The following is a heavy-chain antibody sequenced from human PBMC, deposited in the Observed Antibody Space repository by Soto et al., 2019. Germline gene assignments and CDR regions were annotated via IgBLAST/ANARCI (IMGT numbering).Heavy chain of an antibody. CDR2: IRSKAYGGTT. D-gene: IGHD3-16*02. J-gene: IGHJ4*02. CDR3: TRRRDYVWGSYRPQGPYFVY. CDR1: GFTFGDYA. V-gene: IGHV3-49*04. Sequence: GGSLRLSCTASGFTFGDYAMSWVRQAPGKGLEWVGFIRSKAYGGTTEYAASVKGRFTISRDDSKSIAYLQMNSLKTEDTAVYYCTRRRDYVWGSYRPQGPYFVYCGPGTLVTVSS.